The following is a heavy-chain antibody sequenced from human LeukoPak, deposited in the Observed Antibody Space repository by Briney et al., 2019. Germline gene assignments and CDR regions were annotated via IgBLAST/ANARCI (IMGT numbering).Heavy chain of an antibody. CDR1: GDSITDFY. J-gene: IGHJ5*02. CDR2: IYMSGST. V-gene: IGHV4-4*07. Sequence: PSETLSLTCTLSGDSITDFYWSWIRQPAGKGLEWLGRIYMSGSTNYNPSLKSRVTMSVDTSKKQFSLKLTSMTAADTAVYYCVRGGRGNFDPWGRGTLVIVS. CDR3: VRGGRGNFDP. D-gene: IGHD1-1*01.